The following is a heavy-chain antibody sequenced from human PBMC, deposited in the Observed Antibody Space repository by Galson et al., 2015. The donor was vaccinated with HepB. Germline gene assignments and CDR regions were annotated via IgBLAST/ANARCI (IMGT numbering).Heavy chain of an antibody. CDR1: GFTFSSYG. J-gene: IGHJ4*02. CDR3: ARGGETRITMIVVDY. V-gene: IGHV3-33*01. CDR2: IWYDGTNK. Sequence: SLRLSCAASGFTFSSYGMHWVRQAPGKGLEWVAVIWYDGTNKYYADSVKGRFTISRDNSKNTVYLQMNSLRAEDTAVYYCARGGETRITMIVVDYWGQGTLVTVSS. D-gene: IGHD3-22*01.